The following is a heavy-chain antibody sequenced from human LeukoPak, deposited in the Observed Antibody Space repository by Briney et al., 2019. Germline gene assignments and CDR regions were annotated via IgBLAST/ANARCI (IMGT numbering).Heavy chain of an antibody. Sequence: GTSVKVSCKASGFTFTSSAMQWVRQARGQRLDWIGWIVVGSGNTNYAQKFQERVTITRDMSTSTAYMELSSLRSEDTAVYYCAALPYYYGSGSYYVDYWGQGTLVTVSS. CDR1: GFTFTSSA. CDR2: IVVGSGNT. J-gene: IGHJ4*02. D-gene: IGHD3-10*01. CDR3: AALPYYYGSGSYYVDY. V-gene: IGHV1-58*02.